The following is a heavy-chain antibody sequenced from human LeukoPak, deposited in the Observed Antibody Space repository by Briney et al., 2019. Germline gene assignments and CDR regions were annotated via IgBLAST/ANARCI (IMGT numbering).Heavy chain of an antibody. J-gene: IGHJ4*02. D-gene: IGHD3-22*01. Sequence: GGSLRLSCVASGFTFSRYWMHWVRQAPGKGLVWVSRINSDGSSITYADSVKGRFTISRDNAKNTLYLQMTSLRVEDTAVYYCANEYYDSSGYYYTLDYWGQGTLVTVSS. V-gene: IGHV3-74*03. CDR2: INSDGSSI. CDR1: GFTFSRYW. CDR3: ANEYYDSSGYYYTLDY.